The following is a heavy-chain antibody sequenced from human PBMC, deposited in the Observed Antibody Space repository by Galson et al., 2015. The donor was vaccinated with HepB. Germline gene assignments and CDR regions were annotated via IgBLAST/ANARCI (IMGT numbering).Heavy chain of an antibody. V-gene: IGHV1-46*01. D-gene: IGHD3-22*01. CDR1: GYTFTNYY. Sequence: SVKVSCKASGYTFTNYYMHWVRQAPGQGLEWMGIINPIGGSTSYRQKFQGRVTMTRGTSTRDTSTSTVYMELSSLRSEDTAVYYCARSTFNSQWLLGVFDIWGQGTMVTVSS. CDR2: INPIGGST. CDR3: ARSTFNSQWLLGVFDI. J-gene: IGHJ3*02.